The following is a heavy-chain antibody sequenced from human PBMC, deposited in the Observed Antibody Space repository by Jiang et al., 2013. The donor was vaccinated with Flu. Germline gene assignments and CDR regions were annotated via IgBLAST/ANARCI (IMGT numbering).Heavy chain of an antibody. Sequence: TLSLTCTVAGDLIAGTYYYWGWVRQSPGMGLEWIGSIYSTGITYYNPSLQSRFTISRDNAKNSLYLQMNSLRSEDTALYYCVKDVNPGYSGYDQTFDHWGQGTQVTVSS. CDR2: IYSTGIT. CDR1: GDLIAGTYYY. D-gene: IGHD5-12*01. CDR3: VKDVNPGYSGYDQTFDH. V-gene: IGHV4-39*02. J-gene: IGHJ4*02.